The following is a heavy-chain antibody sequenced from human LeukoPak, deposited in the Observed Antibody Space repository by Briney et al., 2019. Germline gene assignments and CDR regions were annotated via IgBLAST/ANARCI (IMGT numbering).Heavy chain of an antibody. CDR2: IYTSGST. CDR1: GGSVSSGSYY. D-gene: IGHD3-10*01. V-gene: IGHV4-61*02. Sequence: SETLSLTCTVSGGSVSSGSYYWSWIRQPAGKGLEWIGRIYTSGSTNYNPSLKSRVTISVDTSKNQFSLKLSSVTAADTAVYYCARGLWFGDENPPYFDYWGQGTLVTVSS. J-gene: IGHJ4*02. CDR3: ARGLWFGDENPPYFDY.